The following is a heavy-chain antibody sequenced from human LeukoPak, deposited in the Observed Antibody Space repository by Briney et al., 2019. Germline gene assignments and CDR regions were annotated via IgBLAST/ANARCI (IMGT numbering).Heavy chain of an antibody. D-gene: IGHD3-10*01. Sequence: SETLSLTCAVYVGSFSGYYWSWIRQPPGKGLEWIGEINHSGSTNYNSSLKGRVTISVDTSKNQFSLKLSSVTAADTAVYYCARGYYGSGSHCCHMDVWGKGTTITVS. CDR2: INHSGST. V-gene: IGHV4-34*01. J-gene: IGHJ6*03. CDR3: ARGYYGSGSHCCHMDV. CDR1: VGSFSGYY.